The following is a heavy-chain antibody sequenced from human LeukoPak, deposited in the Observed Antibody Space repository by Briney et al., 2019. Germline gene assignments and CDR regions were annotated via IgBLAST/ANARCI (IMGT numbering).Heavy chain of an antibody. V-gene: IGHV3-48*01. Sequence: GGSLRLSCAASGFTFSSYSMNWVRQAPGKGLEWVSYISSSSSTIYYADPVKGRFTISRDNAKNSLYLQMNSLRAEDTAVYYCAREVGYSYGFSDYWGQGTLVTVSS. CDR2: ISSSSSTI. D-gene: IGHD5-18*01. CDR3: AREVGYSYGFSDY. J-gene: IGHJ4*02. CDR1: GFTFSSYS.